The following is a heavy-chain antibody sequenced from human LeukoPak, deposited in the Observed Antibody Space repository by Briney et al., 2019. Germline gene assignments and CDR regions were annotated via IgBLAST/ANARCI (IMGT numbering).Heavy chain of an antibody. J-gene: IGHJ3*02. V-gene: IGHV3-33*01. D-gene: IGHD4-17*01. CDR2: IWYDGSNE. CDR1: GFPFSRYG. CDR3: VRNTVTDDGFDI. Sequence: QPGRALRLSCAASGFPFSRYGMHWGPPAPRKGLGGGRVIWYDGSNENYADFVKGRFTISRDNSKNTLYLQMNSLRAEDTAMYYCVRNTVTDDGFDIWGQGTMVTVSP.